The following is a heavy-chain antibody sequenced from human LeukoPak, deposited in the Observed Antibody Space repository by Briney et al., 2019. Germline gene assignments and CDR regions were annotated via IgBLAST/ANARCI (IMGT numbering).Heavy chain of an antibody. CDR2: ILPFVGTA. CDR3: ASVAVSDGRSSLES. D-gene: IGHD2-15*01. V-gene: IGHV1-69*04. CDR1: VDTLNNYA. Sequence: ASVKVSRKASVDTLNNYAISWLRQAPGQGLEWMGRILPFVGTATYAQNFQGRVTNTADRPTSTANIELCSFTFADTAVYYCASVAVSDGRSSLESWGQGRLSTASS. J-gene: IGHJ5*02.